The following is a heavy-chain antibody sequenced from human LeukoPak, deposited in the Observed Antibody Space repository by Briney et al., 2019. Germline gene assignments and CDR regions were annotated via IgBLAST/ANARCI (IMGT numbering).Heavy chain of an antibody. J-gene: IGHJ4*02. V-gene: IGHV3-9*01. Sequence: GGSLRLSCAASGFTFSSYSMNWVRQAPGQGLEWVSGISWNSGRIDYADSVKGRFTISRDNAKNSLYLQMNSLRAEDTALYYCAKGSGYRSGYFDYWGQGTLVTVSS. CDR2: ISWNSGRI. CDR3: AKGSGYRSGYFDY. D-gene: IGHD6-25*01. CDR1: GFTFSSYS.